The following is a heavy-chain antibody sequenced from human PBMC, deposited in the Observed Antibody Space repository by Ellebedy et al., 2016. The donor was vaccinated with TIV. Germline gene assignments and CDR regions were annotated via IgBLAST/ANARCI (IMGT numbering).Heavy chain of an antibody. Sequence: GESLKISCAASGFTFDDYGMSWVRQAPGKGLEWVSGINWNGGSTGYADSVKGRFTISRDNAKNSLYLQMNSLRAEDTALYYCARERGYSYGYLDYWGQGTLVTVSS. V-gene: IGHV3-20*04. CDR3: ARERGYSYGYLDY. D-gene: IGHD5-18*01. CDR1: GFTFDDYG. J-gene: IGHJ4*02. CDR2: INWNGGST.